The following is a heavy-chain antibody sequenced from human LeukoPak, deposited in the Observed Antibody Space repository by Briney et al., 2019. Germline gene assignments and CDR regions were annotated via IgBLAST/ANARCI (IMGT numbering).Heavy chain of an antibody. CDR3: AREVAYCGGDCSGGWFDP. V-gene: IGHV3-48*01. Sequence: GGSLRLSCAASGFTFSSYSMNWVRQAPGKGLEWVSYITTISSTIYYADSAKGRFTISRDNAKNSLYLQMNSLRAEDTAVYYCAREVAYCGGDCSGGWFDPWGQGTLVTVSS. CDR2: ITTISSTI. D-gene: IGHD2-21*02. CDR1: GFTFSSYS. J-gene: IGHJ5*02.